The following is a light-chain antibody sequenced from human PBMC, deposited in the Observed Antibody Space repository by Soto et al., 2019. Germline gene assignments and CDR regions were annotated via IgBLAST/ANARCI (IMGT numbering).Light chain of an antibody. J-gene: IGLJ1*01. CDR3: SSYAGSNNLV. Sequence: SARTQPPSASGSPGQSVTISYTGTSSDVGGYNYVSWYQQHPGKAPKLMIYEVSKRPSGVPDRFSGSKSGNTASLTVSGLQAEDEADYYCSSYAGSNNLVFGTGTKVTVL. V-gene: IGLV2-8*01. CDR2: EVS. CDR1: SSDVGGYNY.